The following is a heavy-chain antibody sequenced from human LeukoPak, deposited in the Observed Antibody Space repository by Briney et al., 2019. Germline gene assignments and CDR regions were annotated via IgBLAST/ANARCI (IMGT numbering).Heavy chain of an antibody. Sequence: GASVKVSCKASGYTFTSYYMHWVRQAPGQGLEWMGIINLSGGSTSYAQKFQGRVTMTRDTSTSTAYMELSSLSAEDTAVYYGAREVDDFWSGVEFYYFDYWGQGTLVTVSS. CDR1: GYTFTSYY. CDR2: INLSGGST. V-gene: IGHV1-46*01. CDR3: AREVDDFWSGVEFYYFDY. J-gene: IGHJ4*02. D-gene: IGHD3-3*01.